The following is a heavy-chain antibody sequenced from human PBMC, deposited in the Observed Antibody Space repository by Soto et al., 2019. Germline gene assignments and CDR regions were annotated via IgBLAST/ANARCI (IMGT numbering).Heavy chain of an antibody. CDR2: IWYDGSNK. J-gene: IGHJ4*02. Sequence: GGSLRLSCAASGFTFSSYGMHWVRQAPGKGLEWVAVIWYDGSNKYYADSVKGRFTISRDNSKNTLYLQMNSLRAEDTAVYYCARDQKQDYFDYWGQGTLVTVSS. CDR1: GFTFSSYG. V-gene: IGHV3-33*01. CDR3: ARDQKQDYFDY.